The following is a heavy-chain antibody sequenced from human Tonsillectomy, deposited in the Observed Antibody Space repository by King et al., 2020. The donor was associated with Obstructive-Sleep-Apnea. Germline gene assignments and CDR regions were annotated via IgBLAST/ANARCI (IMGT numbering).Heavy chain of an antibody. D-gene: IGHD3-22*01. V-gene: IGHV3-15*01. CDR3: VTKIAPDYYDYDSGTYWRRRELDY. CDR1: GFTFSNAW. Sequence: VQLVESGGGSVKPGGSLRLSCAASGFTFSNAWMNWVRQAPGKGLEWVGRIKSKTDGGTADYAAPVKGRFIISRDDSKNTLLLQINSLKTEDTAVYYCVTKIAPDYYDYDSGTYWRRRELDYWGQGTLVTVSS. CDR2: IKSKTDGGTA. J-gene: IGHJ4*02.